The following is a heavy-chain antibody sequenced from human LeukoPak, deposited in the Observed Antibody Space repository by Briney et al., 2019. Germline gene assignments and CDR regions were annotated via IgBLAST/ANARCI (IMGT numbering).Heavy chain of an antibody. V-gene: IGHV4-38-2*01. J-gene: IGHJ4*02. Sequence: RASETLSLTYAVSGYSISSGNYWGWIQQPPGKGLEWIGNIYHSGSTYYNPSLKSRVTISIDTSKNQFFLKLSSVTAADTAVYYCARVRSSWYQFDYWGQGTLVTVSS. CDR1: GYSISSGNY. CDR3: ARVRSSWYQFDY. CDR2: IYHSGST. D-gene: IGHD6-13*01.